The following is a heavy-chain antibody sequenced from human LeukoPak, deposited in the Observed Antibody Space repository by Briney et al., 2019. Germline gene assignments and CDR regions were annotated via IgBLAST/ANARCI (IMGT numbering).Heavy chain of an antibody. D-gene: IGHD3-22*01. V-gene: IGHV3-9*01. Sequence: GGSLRLSCAASGFTFDDYAMHWVRQAPGKGLEWVSGISWNSGSIGYADSVKGRFTISRDNAKSSLYLQMNSLRAEDTALYYCAKDFGYYDSSGFDYWGQGTLVTVSS. CDR3: AKDFGYYDSSGFDY. CDR2: ISWNSGSI. J-gene: IGHJ4*02. CDR1: GFTFDDYA.